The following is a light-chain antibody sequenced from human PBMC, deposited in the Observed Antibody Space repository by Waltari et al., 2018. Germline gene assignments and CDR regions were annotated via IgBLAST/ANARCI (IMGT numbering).Light chain of an antibody. CDR3: QQYHSYPPT. CDR1: KDINNY. CDR2: GAS. V-gene: IGKV1-16*02. Sequence: DIQMTQSPSSLAASVGDRVTITCRASKDINNYLAWFQQKLGKAPTSLIYGASTLQSGVSSKLSGSGSGTDFTLTISNLQPEDFAIYYCQQYHSYPPTFGGGTKVEIK. J-gene: IGKJ4*01.